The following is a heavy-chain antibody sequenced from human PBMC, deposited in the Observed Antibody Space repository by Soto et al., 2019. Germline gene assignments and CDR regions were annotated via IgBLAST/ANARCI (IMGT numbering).Heavy chain of an antibody. D-gene: IGHD3-22*01. CDR2: INPSGGST. CDR1: GYTFTSYY. CDR3: ARDVIVGDSSGYYYRFDY. V-gene: IGHV1-46*01. J-gene: IGHJ4*02. Sequence: ASVKVSCKASGYTFTSYYMHWVRQAPGQGLEWMGIINPSGGSTSYAQKFQGRVTMTRDTSTSTVYMELSSLRSEDTVVYYCARDVIVGDSSGYYYRFDYWGQGTLVTVSS.